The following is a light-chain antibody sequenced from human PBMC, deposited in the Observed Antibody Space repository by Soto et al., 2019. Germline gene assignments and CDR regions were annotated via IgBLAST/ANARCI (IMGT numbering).Light chain of an antibody. Sequence: QSALTQPASVSGSPGQSITISCTGTSSDVGGYNYVSWYQQHPGKAPKLMIYEVSNRPSGVSNRFSGSKSGNTPSLTISGLQAEDEADYYCSSYTSSSIYVFGTGTKVTVL. CDR3: SSYTSSSIYV. J-gene: IGLJ1*01. CDR2: EVS. CDR1: SSDVGGYNY. V-gene: IGLV2-14*01.